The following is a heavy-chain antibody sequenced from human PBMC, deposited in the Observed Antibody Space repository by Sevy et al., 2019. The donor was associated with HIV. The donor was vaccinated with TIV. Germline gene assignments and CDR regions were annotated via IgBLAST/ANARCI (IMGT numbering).Heavy chain of an antibody. Sequence: VGSLRLSCAASGFTFSSYAMHWVRQAPGKGLEWVAVISYDGSNKYYADSVKGRFTISRDNSKNTLYLQMNSLRAEDTAVYYCARDMVAVAGTVYWGQGTLVTVSS. CDR1: GFTFSSYA. J-gene: IGHJ4*02. D-gene: IGHD6-19*01. V-gene: IGHV3-30-3*01. CDR3: ARDMVAVAGTVY. CDR2: ISYDGSNK.